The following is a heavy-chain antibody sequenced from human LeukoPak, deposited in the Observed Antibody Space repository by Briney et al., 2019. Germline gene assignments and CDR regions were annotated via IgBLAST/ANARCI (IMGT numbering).Heavy chain of an antibody. Sequence: SETLSLTCAVYGGSFSGYYWSWIRQPPGKGLEWIGEINHSGSTNYNPSLKSRVTISVDTSKNQFSLKLSSVTAADTAVYYCAADPTVTTYDFDYWGQGTLVTVSS. J-gene: IGHJ4*02. V-gene: IGHV4-34*01. CDR2: INHSGST. CDR1: GGSFSGYY. CDR3: AADPTVTTYDFDY. D-gene: IGHD4-17*01.